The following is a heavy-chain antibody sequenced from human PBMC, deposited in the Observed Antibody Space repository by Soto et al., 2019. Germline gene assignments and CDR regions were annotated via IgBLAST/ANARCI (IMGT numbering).Heavy chain of an antibody. Sequence: QVHLVQSGTEVQKPGSSVEVSCKASGGTFSSSGFSWVRQAPGQGLEWMGMIVPSLDTTNYAQKFQARVTITADEVTSTAYMELRSLRSEDTAVYYCARWPQPRYTADPYAVDVWGQGTRVIVSS. CDR3: ARWPQPRYTADPYAVDV. J-gene: IGHJ6*02. V-gene: IGHV1-69*11. D-gene: IGHD3-16*02. CDR2: IVPSLDTT. CDR1: GGTFSSSG.